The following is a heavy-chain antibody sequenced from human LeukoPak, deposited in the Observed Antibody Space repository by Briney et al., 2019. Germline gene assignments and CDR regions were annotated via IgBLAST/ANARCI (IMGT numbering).Heavy chain of an antibody. CDR3: ARDGSSRSLQY. CDR1: GFTVSSNY. V-gene: IGHV3-53*01. CDR2: IHRDDT. Sequence: GGSLRLSCAAPGFTVSSNYMSWVRQAPGKGLEWVSLIHRDDTYYADSVKGRFTISRDNSKNTLYLQMNSLRAEDTAVYYCARDGSSRSLQYWGQGTLVTVSS. J-gene: IGHJ1*01.